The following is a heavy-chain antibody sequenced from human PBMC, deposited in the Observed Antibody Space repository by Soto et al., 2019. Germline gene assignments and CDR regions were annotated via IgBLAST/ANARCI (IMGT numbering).Heavy chain of an antibody. V-gene: IGHV4-31*03. CDR3: AREDWADKARFDP. CDR1: GGSLSSGDYY. CDR2: STYSGST. D-gene: IGHD2-21*01. Sequence: PSETLSPTCLVSGGSLSSGDYYWSWLRQHTGKGLEWIGYSTYSGSTYYNPALKSRVTISIDTSNNQFSLKLNSVTAADTAVYYYAREDWADKARFDPWGQGTLVTVSS. J-gene: IGHJ5*02.